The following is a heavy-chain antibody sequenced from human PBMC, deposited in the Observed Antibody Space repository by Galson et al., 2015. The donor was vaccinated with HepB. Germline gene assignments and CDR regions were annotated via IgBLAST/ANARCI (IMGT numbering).Heavy chain of an antibody. V-gene: IGHV1-24*01. CDR1: GYTLSELS. CDR2: FDPEYGET. Sequence: SVKVSCKVMGYTLSELSMHWVRQAPGKGLEWMGNFDPEYGETIFAQKFQGRITMTEDTSADLAYMDLSSLRSEDTAVDYCATRGSCNTHNCTWSESYYMDGWGKGTTVTVSS. J-gene: IGHJ6*03. D-gene: IGHD2-15*01. CDR3: ATRGSCNTHNCTWSESYYMDG.